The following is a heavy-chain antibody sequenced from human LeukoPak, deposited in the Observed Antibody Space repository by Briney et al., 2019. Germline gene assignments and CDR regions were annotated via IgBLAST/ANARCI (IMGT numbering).Heavy chain of an antibody. V-gene: IGHV4-39*01. CDR1: GGSISSSSYY. D-gene: IGHD2-2*01. CDR2: IYYSGST. CDR3: ARIGYCSSTSCYGALDY. Sequence: SETLSLTCTVSGGSISSSSYYWGWIRQPPGKGLEWIGSIYYSGSTYYNPSLKNRVTISVDTSKNQFSLKLSSVTAADTAVYYCARIGYCSSTSCYGALDYWGQGTLVTVSS. J-gene: IGHJ4*02.